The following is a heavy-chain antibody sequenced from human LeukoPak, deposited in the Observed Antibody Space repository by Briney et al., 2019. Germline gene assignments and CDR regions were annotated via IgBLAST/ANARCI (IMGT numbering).Heavy chain of an antibody. CDR3: ARLGVGASYFDY. D-gene: IGHD1-26*01. J-gene: IGHJ4*02. CDR2: IYPGDSDT. V-gene: IGHV5-51*01. Sequence: GESLKISCKGSGYSFTSYWIGWVRRMPGKGLEWMGIIYPGDSDTRYSPSFQGQVTISADKSISTAYLQRRSFKDSDTAMYYCARLGVGASYFDYWGQGTLVTVSS. CDR1: GYSFTSYW.